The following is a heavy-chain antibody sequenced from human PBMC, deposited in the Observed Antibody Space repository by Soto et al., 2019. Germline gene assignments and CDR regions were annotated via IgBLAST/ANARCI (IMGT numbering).Heavy chain of an antibody. V-gene: IGHV1-69*08. J-gene: IGHJ4*02. CDR1: GGTFSSYT. CDR2: IIPVLGIA. Sequence: QVQLVQSGAEVKKPGSSVKVSCKASGGTFSSYTISWARQAPGQGLEWMGRIIPVLGIANYAQKFQGRVTITADKSTSTAYMELRSLSSEDTAVYSCAGEEYYYGSGAFFDYWGQGTLVTVSS. D-gene: IGHD3-10*01. CDR3: AGEEYYYGSGAFFDY.